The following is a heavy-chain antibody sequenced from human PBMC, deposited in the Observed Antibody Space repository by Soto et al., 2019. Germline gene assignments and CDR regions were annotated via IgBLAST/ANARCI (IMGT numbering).Heavy chain of an antibody. Sequence: PSETLSLTCTVSGGSISSYYWSWIRQPPGKGLEWIGYIYYSGSTNYNPSLKSRVTISVDTSKNQFSLKLSSVIAADTAVYYCARDYHSGGAFDIWGQGTMVTVSS. V-gene: IGHV4-59*01. J-gene: IGHJ3*02. CDR3: ARDYHSGGAFDI. CDR1: GGSISSYY. CDR2: IYYSGST. D-gene: IGHD6-19*01.